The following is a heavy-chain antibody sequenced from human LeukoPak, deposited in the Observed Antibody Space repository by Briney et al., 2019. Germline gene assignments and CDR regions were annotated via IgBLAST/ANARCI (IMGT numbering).Heavy chain of an antibody. J-gene: IGHJ4*02. Sequence: GESLKISCKGSGYSFTNYRIGWVRQMPGKGLEWMGIIYPGDSGTRYSPSFQGQVTISADKSISTAYLQWSSLKASDTAMYYCARQTIAVSGPLDYWGQGTLVTVSS. CDR3: ARQTIAVSGPLDY. CDR2: IYPGDSGT. CDR1: GYSFTNYR. D-gene: IGHD6-19*01. V-gene: IGHV5-51*01.